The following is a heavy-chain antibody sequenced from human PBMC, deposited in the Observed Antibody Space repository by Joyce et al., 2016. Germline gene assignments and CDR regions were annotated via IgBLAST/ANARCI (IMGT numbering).Heavy chain of an antibody. V-gene: IGHV3-30*02. CDR3: AKDNHDSSVYYDPYYGLDV. D-gene: IGHD3-22*01. Sequence: GLFSISRDNSKNTLYLQMNSLGPEDTALYYCAKDNHDSSVYYDPYYGLDVWGQGTTVTVSS. J-gene: IGHJ6*02.